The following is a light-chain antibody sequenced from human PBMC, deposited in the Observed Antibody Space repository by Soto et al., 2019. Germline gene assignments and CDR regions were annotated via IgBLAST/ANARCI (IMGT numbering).Light chain of an antibody. CDR1: QSISSY. J-gene: IGKJ1*01. V-gene: IGKV1-39*01. CDR2: AAS. Sequence: DIQMIQSPSSXSASVGDRVTITCRASQSISSYLNWYQQKPGKAPKLLIYAASSLQSGVPSRFSGSGSGTDFTLTISSLQPEDFATYYCQQSYSTPQTFGQGTKVDIK. CDR3: QQSYSTPQT.